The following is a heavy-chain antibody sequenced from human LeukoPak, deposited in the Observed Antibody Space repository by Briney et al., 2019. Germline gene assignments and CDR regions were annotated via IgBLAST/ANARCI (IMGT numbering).Heavy chain of an antibody. J-gene: IGHJ5*02. CDR2: IYYSGST. D-gene: IGHD3-3*01. CDR1: GGSISSGGYY. V-gene: IGHV4-31*03. Sequence: SETLSLTCTVSGGSISSGGYYWSRIRQHPGKGLEWIGYIYYSGSTYYNPSLKSRVTISVDTSKNQFSLKLSFVTAADTAVYYCARAPYYDFWSGYGIWFDPWGQGTLVTVSS. CDR3: ARAPYYDFWSGYGIWFDP.